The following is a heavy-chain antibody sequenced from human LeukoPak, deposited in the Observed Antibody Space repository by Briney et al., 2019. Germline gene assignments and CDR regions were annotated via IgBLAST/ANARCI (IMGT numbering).Heavy chain of an antibody. Sequence: SGGSLRLSCAASGFTFSSYAMHWVRQAPGKGLEYVSAISINGGSTYYANSVKGRFTIARDNSKNTLYLQMGSLRAEDMAVYYCARAMIGRGYSSSWTPNDAFDIWGQGTMVTVSS. CDR3: ARAMIGRGYSSSWTPNDAFDI. J-gene: IGHJ3*02. D-gene: IGHD6-13*01. CDR2: ISINGGST. V-gene: IGHV3-64*01. CDR1: GFTFSSYA.